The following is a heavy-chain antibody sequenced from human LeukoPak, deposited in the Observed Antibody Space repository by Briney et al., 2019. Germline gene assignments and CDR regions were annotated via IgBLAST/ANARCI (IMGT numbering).Heavy chain of an antibody. D-gene: IGHD3-3*01. J-gene: IGHJ3*02. CDR3: AREADYPGVVIIAGAFDI. V-gene: IGHV4-59*01. CDR2: IYYSGST. CDR1: GGSISSYY. Sequence: SETLSLTCTVSGGSISSYYWSWIRQPPGKGLEWIGYIYYSGSTNYNPSLKSRVTISVDTSKNQFSLKLSSVTAADTAVYYCAREADYPGVVIIAGAFDIWGQGTMVTVSS.